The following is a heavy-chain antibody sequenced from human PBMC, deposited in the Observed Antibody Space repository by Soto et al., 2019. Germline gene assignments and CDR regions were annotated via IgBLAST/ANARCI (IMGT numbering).Heavy chain of an antibody. CDR2: ISAYNGNT. CDR3: ARGYCSGGSCYYYYGMDV. V-gene: IGHV1-18*04. J-gene: IGHJ6*02. CDR1: GYTFTSYG. D-gene: IGHD2-15*01. Sequence: GASVKVSCKASGYTFTSYGISWVRQAPGQGLEWMGWISAYNGNTNYAQKLQGRVTVTTDTSTSTAYMELRSLRSDDTAVYYCARGYCSGGSCYYYYGMDVWGQGTTVTVS.